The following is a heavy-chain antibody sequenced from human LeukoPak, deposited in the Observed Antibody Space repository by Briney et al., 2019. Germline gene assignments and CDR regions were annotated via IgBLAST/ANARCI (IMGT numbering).Heavy chain of an antibody. V-gene: IGHV4-39*07. Sequence: SETLSLTCTVSGDSFSSVTDYWAWIRQPPGKGLEWIASGDYSGGTYYNPSLESRVAISADMSKNQFSLKLTSVTGADAAVYYCAGERGEEYSSGWYKRNYFDNWGQGIRVTVSS. CDR2: GDYSGGT. CDR1: GDSFSSVTDY. J-gene: IGHJ4*02. CDR3: AGERGEEYSSGWYKRNYFDN. D-gene: IGHD6-19*01.